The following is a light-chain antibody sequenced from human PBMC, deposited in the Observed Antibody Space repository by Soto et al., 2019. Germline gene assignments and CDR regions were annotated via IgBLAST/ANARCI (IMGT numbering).Light chain of an antibody. J-gene: IGLJ2*01. CDR1: TSNIGAGYD. Sequence: QSVLTQPPSVSGAPGQRVTISCTGSTSNIGAGYDVHWYQQLPGTAPKLPIYGNTNRPSGVPDRFSGSKSGTSASLAITGLQAEDEADYYCQSYDSLLSGSEVFGGGTKLTVL. CDR3: QSYDSLLSGSEV. V-gene: IGLV1-40*01. CDR2: GNT.